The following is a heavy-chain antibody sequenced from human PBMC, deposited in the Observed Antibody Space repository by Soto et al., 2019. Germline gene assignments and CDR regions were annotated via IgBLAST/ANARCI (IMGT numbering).Heavy chain of an antibody. J-gene: IGHJ6*02. V-gene: IGHV1-18*01. CDR2: ISAYNGNT. D-gene: IGHD1-26*01. CDR3: ASSPQEPADYYYYYYGMDV. CDR1: GYTFTSYG. Sequence: ASVKVSCKASGYTFTSYGISWVRQAPGQGLEWMGWISAYNGNTNYAQKLQGRVTMTTDTSTSTAYMELRSLRSDDTAVYYCASSPQEPADYYYYYYGMDVWGQGTTVTVSS.